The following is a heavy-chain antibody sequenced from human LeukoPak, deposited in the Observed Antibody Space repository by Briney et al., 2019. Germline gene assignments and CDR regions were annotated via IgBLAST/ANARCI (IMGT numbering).Heavy chain of an antibody. J-gene: IGHJ5*02. CDR3: ARRHYDFWSGYPNWFDP. D-gene: IGHD3-3*01. V-gene: IGHV4-34*01. CDR1: GGSFSGYY. CDR2: INHSGST. Sequence: SEALSLTCAVYGGSFSGYYWSWTRQPPGKGLEWIGEINHSGSTNYNPSLKSRVTISVDTSKNQFSLKLSSVTAADTAVYYCARRHYDFWSGYPNWFDPWGQGTLVTVSS.